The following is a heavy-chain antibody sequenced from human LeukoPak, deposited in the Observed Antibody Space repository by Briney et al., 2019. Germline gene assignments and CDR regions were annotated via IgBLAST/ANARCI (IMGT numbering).Heavy chain of an antibody. Sequence: GGSLRLSRAASGLSFTNYAMSWVREAPAREAEGCSSMKCGGETIYEDSVKSRFTLSRDDSRNTVYLQLNNLRVEDTAIYYCARASWISTADAVWWGQGTQVAVSS. J-gene: IGHJ4*02. D-gene: IGHD2-2*03. CDR1: GLSFTNYA. CDR3: ARASWISTADAVW. V-gene: IGHV3-23*01. CDR2: MKCGGET.